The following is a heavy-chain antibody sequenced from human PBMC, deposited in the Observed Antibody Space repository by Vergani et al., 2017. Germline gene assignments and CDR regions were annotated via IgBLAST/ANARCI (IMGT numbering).Heavy chain of an antibody. CDR1: GFTFSSYG. CDR2: ISYDGSNK. CDR3: AKDGYSNYYYYGMDV. V-gene: IGHV3-30*18. D-gene: IGHD4-11*01. J-gene: IGHJ6*02. Sequence: QVQLVESGGGVVQPGRSLRLSCAASGFTFSSYGMHWVRQAPGKGLEWVAVISYDGSNKYYADSVKGRFTISRDNSKNTLYLQMNRLRAEDTAVYYCAKDGYSNYYYYGMDVWGQGTTVTVSS.